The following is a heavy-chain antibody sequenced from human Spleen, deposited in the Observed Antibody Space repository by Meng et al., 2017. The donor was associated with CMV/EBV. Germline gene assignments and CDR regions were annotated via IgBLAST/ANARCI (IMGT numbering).Heavy chain of an antibody. Sequence: GESLKISCAASGFTVGSNYMSWVRQAPGKGLEWVSVIYSGGSTYYADSVKGRFTISRDNSKNTLYLQMNSLRAEDTAVYYCARDVITIFGVVLVWGQGTLVTVSS. V-gene: IGHV3-53*01. CDR3: ARDVITIFGVVLV. D-gene: IGHD3-3*01. CDR2: IYSGGST. J-gene: IGHJ4*02. CDR1: GFTVGSNY.